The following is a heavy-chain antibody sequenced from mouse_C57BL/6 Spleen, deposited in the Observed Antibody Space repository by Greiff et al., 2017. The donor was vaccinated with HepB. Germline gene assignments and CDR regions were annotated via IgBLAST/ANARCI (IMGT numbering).Heavy chain of an antibody. D-gene: IGHD1-1*01. CDR1: GYTFTDYY. CDR2: IYPGSGNT. CDR3: ARAHYYGSSLFDY. V-gene: IGHV1-76*01. J-gene: IGHJ2*01. Sequence: QVQLQQSGAELVRPGASVKLSCKASGYTFTDYYINWVKQRPGQGLEWIARIYPGSGNTYYNEKFKGKATLTAEKSSSTAYMQLSSLTSEDSAVYFCARAHYYGSSLFDYWGQGTTLTVSS.